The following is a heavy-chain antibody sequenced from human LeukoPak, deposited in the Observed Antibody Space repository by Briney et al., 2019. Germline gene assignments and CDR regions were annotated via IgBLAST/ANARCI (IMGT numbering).Heavy chain of an antibody. V-gene: IGHV1-18*01. J-gene: IGHJ6*02. D-gene: IGHD2-15*01. Sequence: ASVNVSCKASGYTFTNSGISWVRQAPGQGLEWVGWVSGYNGNWNYVQRLQGRVTMTTDTSTSTAYMELRSLRSDDTAVYYCAREFRYCSGGDCGKPEENGMDVWGQGTTVTVSS. CDR2: VSGYNGNW. CDR3: AREFRYCSGGDCGKPEENGMDV. CDR1: GYTFTNSG.